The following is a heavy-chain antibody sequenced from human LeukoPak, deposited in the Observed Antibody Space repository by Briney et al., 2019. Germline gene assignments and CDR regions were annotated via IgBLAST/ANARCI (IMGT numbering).Heavy chain of an antibody. Sequence: GGSLRLSCAASGFTFSSYAMSWVRQAPGKGLEWVSAISGSGGSTYYADSVKGRFTISRDNSKNTLNLQMNSLRAEDTAVYYCAKGPQDYGDYTALDYWGQGTLVTVSS. CDR3: AKGPQDYGDYTALDY. CDR1: GFTFSSYA. CDR2: ISGSGGST. V-gene: IGHV3-23*01. J-gene: IGHJ4*02. D-gene: IGHD4-17*01.